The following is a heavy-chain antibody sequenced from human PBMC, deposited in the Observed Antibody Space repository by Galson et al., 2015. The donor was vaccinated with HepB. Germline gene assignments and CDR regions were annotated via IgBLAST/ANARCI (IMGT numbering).Heavy chain of an antibody. D-gene: IGHD3-10*01. CDR3: AKDSRKARGYFDY. V-gene: IGHV3-23*01. CDR2: ISGSGGST. J-gene: IGHJ4*02. Sequence: SLRLSCAASGFTFSSYAMSWVRQAPGKGLEWVSAISGSGGSTYYADSVKGRFTISRDNSKNTLYLQMNSLRAEDTAVYYCAKDSRKARGYFDYWGQGTLVTVSS. CDR1: GFTFSSYA.